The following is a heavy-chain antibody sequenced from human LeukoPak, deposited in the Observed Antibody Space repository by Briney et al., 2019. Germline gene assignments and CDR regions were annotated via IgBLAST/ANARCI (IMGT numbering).Heavy chain of an antibody. CDR1: GYTFTGYY. D-gene: IGHD3-10*01. CDR2: INPNSGGT. V-gene: IGHV1-2*02. J-gene: IGHJ4*02. Sequence: ASVKVSCKASGYTFTGYYMHWVRQAPGQGLEWMGWINPNSGGTNYAQKFQGRVTMARDTSISTAYMELSRLRSDDTAVYYCARSTRGSGSYYTGWGQGTLVTVSS. CDR3: ARSTRGSGSYYTG.